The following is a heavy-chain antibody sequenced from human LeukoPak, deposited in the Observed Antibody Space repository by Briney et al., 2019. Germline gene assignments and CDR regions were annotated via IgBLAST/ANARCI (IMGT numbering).Heavy chain of an antibody. D-gene: IGHD1-26*01. CDR1: GYTFTSHY. CDR2: VSVYNGHT. Sequence: ASVKVSCKASGYTFTSHYIAWARQAPGHGLEWMGWVSVYNGHTNYAQKFPGRVTMTTDASTSTAYMEMRSLRSDDTAVYYCARDIMGDKWPPGELEPWGQGTQGTVSS. V-gene: IGHV1-18*04. CDR3: ARDIMGDKWPPGELEP. J-gene: IGHJ5*02.